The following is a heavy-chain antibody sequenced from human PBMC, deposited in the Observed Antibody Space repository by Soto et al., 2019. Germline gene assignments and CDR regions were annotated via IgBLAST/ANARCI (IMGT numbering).Heavy chain of an antibody. CDR2: IIPIFGTA. V-gene: IGHV1-69*06. D-gene: IGHD4-4*01. Sequence: ASVKVSCKASGGTFSSYAISWVRQAPGQGLEWMGGIIPIFGTANYAQKFQGRVTITADKSTSTAYLALSSLRSEDTAVCYCASMTTVTTNWFDPWGQGTLVTVSS. J-gene: IGHJ5*01. CDR3: ASMTTVTTNWFDP. CDR1: GGTFSSYA.